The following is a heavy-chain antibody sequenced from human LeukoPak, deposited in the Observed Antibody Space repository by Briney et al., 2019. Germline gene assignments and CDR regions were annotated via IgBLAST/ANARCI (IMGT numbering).Heavy chain of an antibody. CDR2: MSPSGSS. D-gene: IGHD2-21*01. CDR1: GGSFSDYY. V-gene: IGHV4-34*01. CDR3: ARVYSVDAFDI. J-gene: IGHJ3*02. Sequence: SETLSLTCAVYGGSFSDYYWTWIRQTPGKGLEWIGEMSPSGSSNYNPSLKSRVTISVDTSKNQFSLKLSSVTAADTAVYYCARVYSVDAFDIWGQGTMVTVSS.